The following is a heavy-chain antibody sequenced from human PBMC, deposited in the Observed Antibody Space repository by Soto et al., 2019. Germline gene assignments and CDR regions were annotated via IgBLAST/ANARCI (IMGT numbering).Heavy chain of an antibody. V-gene: IGHV3-15*01. Sequence: PGGSLRLSCAASGFTFSNAWMSWVRQAPGKGLEWVGRIKSKTDGGTTDYAAPVKGRFTISRDDSKNTLYLQMNSLKTEDTAVYYCTTDPTAHSGYDLPENDYWGQGTLVTVSS. CDR3: TTDPTAHSGYDLPENDY. CDR1: GFTFSNAW. D-gene: IGHD5-12*01. CDR2: IKSKTDGGTT. J-gene: IGHJ4*02.